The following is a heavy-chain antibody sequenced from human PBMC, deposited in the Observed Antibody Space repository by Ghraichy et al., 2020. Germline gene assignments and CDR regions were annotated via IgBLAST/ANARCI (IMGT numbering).Heavy chain of an antibody. CDR1: GGSINSGGYS. J-gene: IGHJ3*02. CDR2: IYHSGST. D-gene: IGHD3-16*01. V-gene: IGHV4-30-2*01. Sequence: TLSLTCAVSGGSINSGGYSWSWIRQPPGKGLEWIGFIYHSGSTYYNPSLKSRVTISLDRSNNQFSLKLTSVTAADTSVYFCASYDGSAYGAFQIWGQGTLVTVSS. CDR3: ASYDGSAYGAFQI.